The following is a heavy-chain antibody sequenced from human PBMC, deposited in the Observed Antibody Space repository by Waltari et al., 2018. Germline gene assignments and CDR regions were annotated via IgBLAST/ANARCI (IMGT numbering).Heavy chain of an antibody. CDR1: GYSISSGYY. D-gene: IGHD6-13*01. V-gene: IGHV4-38-2*02. J-gene: IGHJ3*02. Sequence: QVQLQESGPGLVKPSETLSLTCAVSGYSISSGYYWGWIRQPPGKGLEWIGSIYHSGRTYYNPSLKSRVTISVDTSKNQFSLKLSSVTAADTAVYYCARDRSSSWYRGAFDIWGQGTMVTVSS. CDR3: ARDRSSSWYRGAFDI. CDR2: IYHSGRT.